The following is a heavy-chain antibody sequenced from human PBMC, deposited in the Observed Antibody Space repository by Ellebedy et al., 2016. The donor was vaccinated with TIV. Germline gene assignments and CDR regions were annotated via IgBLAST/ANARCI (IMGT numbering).Heavy chain of an antibody. J-gene: IGHJ4*02. Sequence: GGSLRLXCAASGFTFSSYAMSWVRQAPGKGLEWVSAISGSGGSTYYADSVKGRFTISRDNSKNTLYLQMNSLRAEDTAVYYCAKDPRTMIVVVEYFDYWGQGTLVTVSS. D-gene: IGHD3-22*01. CDR1: GFTFSSYA. CDR2: ISGSGGST. CDR3: AKDPRTMIVVVEYFDY. V-gene: IGHV3-23*01.